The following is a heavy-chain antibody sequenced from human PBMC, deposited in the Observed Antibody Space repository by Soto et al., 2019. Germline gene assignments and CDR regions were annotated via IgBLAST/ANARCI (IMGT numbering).Heavy chain of an antibody. CDR2: VSYDGSSK. J-gene: IGHJ4*02. Sequence: GGSLRLSCAASGFSFSTYGMHWVRQAPGKGLEWVAVVSYDGSSKYYVDSVKGRFTISRDNSKTTLYLQMNSLRTEDTAVYYCAKDRGSSWENYFDYWGQGTLVTVSS. CDR1: GFSFSTYG. D-gene: IGHD6-13*01. CDR3: AKDRGSSWENYFDY. V-gene: IGHV3-30*18.